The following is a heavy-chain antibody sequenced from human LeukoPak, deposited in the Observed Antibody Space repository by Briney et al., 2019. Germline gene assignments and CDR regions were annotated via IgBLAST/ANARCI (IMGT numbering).Heavy chain of an antibody. Sequence: PGESLRLSCAASGFTVSSNYMSWVRQAPGKGLEWVSVIYSGGSTYYADSVKGRFTISRDNSKNTLYLQMNSLRAEDTAVYYCASSRRGTTFSGYYMDVWGKGTTVTVSS. CDR3: ASSRRGTTFSGYYMDV. CDR2: IYSGGST. V-gene: IGHV3-53*01. J-gene: IGHJ6*03. CDR1: GFTVSSNY. D-gene: IGHD3-16*01.